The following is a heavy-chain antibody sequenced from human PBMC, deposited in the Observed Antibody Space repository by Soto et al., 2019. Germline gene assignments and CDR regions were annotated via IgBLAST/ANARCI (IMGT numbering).Heavy chain of an antibody. D-gene: IGHD5-18*01. V-gene: IGHV3-66*04. CDR3: ARHGYSYGGGYFDY. CDR1: GVTVSSNY. J-gene: IGHJ4*02. CDR2: IYSGGST. Sequence: EVQLVESGGGLVQPGGSLRLSCAASGVTVSSNYMSWVRQAPGKGLEWVSVIYSGGSTYYADSVKGRFTISRDNSKNTLYLQMNSLRAEDTAVYDCARHGYSYGGGYFDYWGQGTLVTVSS.